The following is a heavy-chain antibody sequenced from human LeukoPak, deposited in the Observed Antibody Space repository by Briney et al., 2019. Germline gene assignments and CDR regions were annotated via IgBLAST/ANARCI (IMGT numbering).Heavy chain of an antibody. V-gene: IGHV4-4*02. CDR1: GVSISSSEW. Sequence: PSGTLSLTCAVSGVSISSSEWWIWVRQPPGQGPEWIGEIHRDGRTRYNPSLKSRVTMSMDYSKNQFSLSVTSVTAADTAIYYCGKTDIYFNPIDYWGPGSLATVSS. CDR3: GKTDIYFNPIDY. J-gene: IGHJ4*02. CDR2: IHRDGRT. D-gene: IGHD3-9*01.